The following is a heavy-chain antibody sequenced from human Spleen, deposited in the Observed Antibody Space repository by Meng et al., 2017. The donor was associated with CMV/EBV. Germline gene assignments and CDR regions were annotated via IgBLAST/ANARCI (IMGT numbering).Heavy chain of an antibody. D-gene: IGHD1-14*01. V-gene: IGHV3-21*01. J-gene: IGHJ4*02. Sequence: GESLKISCSASGLSFSTYWMSWVRQAPGRGLEWVASVSSASAYIYYADSVRGRFTISRDNAENSLYLQMNSLRAEDTAIYYCAGYIPGINAFDYWGLGTLVTVSS. CDR2: VSSASAYI. CDR1: GLSFSTYW. CDR3: AGYIPGINAFDY.